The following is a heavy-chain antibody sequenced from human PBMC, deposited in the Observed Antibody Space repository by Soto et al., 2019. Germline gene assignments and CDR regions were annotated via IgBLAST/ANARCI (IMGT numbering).Heavy chain of an antibody. CDR2: INAGNGKT. Sequence: ASVKVSCKASGYTFTNYAMHWVRQAPGQRLEWMGWINAGNGKTKYSQKFQGRVTITRDTSASTAYMELSSLRSEDTAVYYCARGAGNVDIVATPAGYWGQGTLVTVSS. D-gene: IGHD5-12*01. CDR3: ARGAGNVDIVATPAGY. V-gene: IGHV1-3*01. CDR1: GYTFTNYA. J-gene: IGHJ4*02.